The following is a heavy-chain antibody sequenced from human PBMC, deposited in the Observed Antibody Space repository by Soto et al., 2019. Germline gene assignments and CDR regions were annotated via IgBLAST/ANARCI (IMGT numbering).Heavy chain of an antibody. J-gene: IGHJ5*02. CDR2: ISGSGDST. Sequence: GGSLRLSCAASGFTFSSYAMSWVRQAPGKGLEWVSAISGSGDSTYYADSVKGRFTISRDNSKNTLYLQMNSLRAEDTAVYYCAKTILLWFGELMTWGQGTLVTVSS. CDR1: GFTFSSYA. V-gene: IGHV3-23*01. D-gene: IGHD3-10*01. CDR3: AKTILLWFGELMT.